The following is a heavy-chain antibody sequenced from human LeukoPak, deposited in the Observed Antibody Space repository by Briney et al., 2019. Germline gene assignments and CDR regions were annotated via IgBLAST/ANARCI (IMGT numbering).Heavy chain of an antibody. D-gene: IGHD5-18*01. J-gene: IGHJ3*02. CDR2: IRGGGAGA. Sequence: PGGSLGLSCAASGFTFSNFAMSWVRQVPEKGLEWVSTIRGGGAGAHYADSVKGRFTISRDNSKNTLYVEMNSLRAEDTAVYFCANASYSYGNDAFDIWGQGTKATVSS. V-gene: IGHV3-23*01. CDR3: ANASYSYGNDAFDI. CDR1: GFTFSNFA.